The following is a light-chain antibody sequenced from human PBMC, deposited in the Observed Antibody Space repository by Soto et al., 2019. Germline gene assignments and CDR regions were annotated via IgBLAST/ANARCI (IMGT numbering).Light chain of an antibody. CDR1: SSDVGTYDD. CDR3: SSYTTSSTYV. J-gene: IGLJ1*01. CDR2: EVT. Sequence: QSALTQPASVSASPGQSITISCTGTSSDVGTYDDVSWYRQHPGKAPKLLIYEVTNRPSGVSNRFSGSKSGNTASLTISGLQAADEADYYCSSYTTSSTYVFGSGTKLTVL. V-gene: IGLV2-14*01.